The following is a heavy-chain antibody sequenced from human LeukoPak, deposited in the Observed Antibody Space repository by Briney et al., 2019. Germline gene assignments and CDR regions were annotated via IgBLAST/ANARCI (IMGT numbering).Heavy chain of an antibody. J-gene: IGHJ4*02. CDR1: GYTFTSYD. D-gene: IGHD3-22*01. V-gene: IGHV1-8*01. CDR2: MNPNSGNT. Sequence: ASVKVSCKASGYTFTSYDINWVRQATGQGLEWMGWMNPNSGNTGYAQKFQGRVTMTRNTSISTAYMELSSLRSEDTAAYYCARGITYYYDSSGYDFDYWGQGTLVTVSS. CDR3: ARGITYYYDSSGYDFDY.